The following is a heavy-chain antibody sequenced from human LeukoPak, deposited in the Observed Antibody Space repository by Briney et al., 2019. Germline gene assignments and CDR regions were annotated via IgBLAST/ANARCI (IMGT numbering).Heavy chain of an antibody. D-gene: IGHD6-25*01. V-gene: IGHV4-39*01. Sequence: SETLSLTCTVSGGSISSSNYYWGWVRQPPGKGLEWIGSFYNSGSTYYNPSLKSRVTISVDTSKKQFSLRLTSVTAADTAVYYCARCGGAAVDWGQGTLVTVSS. J-gene: IGHJ4*02. CDR1: GGSISSSNYY. CDR3: ARCGGAAVD. CDR2: FYNSGST.